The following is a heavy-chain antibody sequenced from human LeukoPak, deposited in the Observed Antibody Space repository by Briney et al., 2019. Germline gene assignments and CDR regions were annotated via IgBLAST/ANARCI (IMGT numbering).Heavy chain of an antibody. CDR3: AKDGYSYGLIYYFDS. CDR2: ISGSGGRT. D-gene: IGHD5-18*01. V-gene: IGHV3-23*01. J-gene: IGHJ4*02. Sequence: GGSLRLSCAASGFSFNSYAMSWVRQAPGKGLEWVSGISGSGGRTYYADSVKGRFTISRDNSKNTLYLQMNSLRAEDTAVYYCAKDGYSYGLIYYFDSRGQGTLVTVSS. CDR1: GFSFNSYA.